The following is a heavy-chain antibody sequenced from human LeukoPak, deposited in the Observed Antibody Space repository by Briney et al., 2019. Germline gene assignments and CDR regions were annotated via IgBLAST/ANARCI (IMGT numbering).Heavy chain of an antibody. J-gene: IGHJ4*02. CDR1: GYTFTGYY. D-gene: IGHD6-19*01. CDR3: ARDSGYSSGRGGGLEDY. CDR2: INPNSGGT. Sequence: GASVKVCCKASGYTFTGYYMHWVRQAPGQGLEWMGWINPNSGGTNYAQKFQGRVTMTRDTSISTAYMELSRLRSDDTAVYYCARDSGYSSGRGGGLEDYWGQGTLVTVSS. V-gene: IGHV1-2*02.